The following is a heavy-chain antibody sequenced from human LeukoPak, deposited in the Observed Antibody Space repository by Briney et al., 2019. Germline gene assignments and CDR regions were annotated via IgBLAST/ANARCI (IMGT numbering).Heavy chain of an antibody. CDR2: IYHSGST. J-gene: IGHJ4*02. V-gene: IGHV4-38-2*02. D-gene: IGHD5-24*01. CDR1: GYSISSGYY. Sequence: SQTLSLTCTVSGYSISSGYYWGWIRQPPGKGLEWIGSIYHSGSTYYNPSLKSRVTISVDTSKNQFSLKLSSVTAADTAVYYCARARREMVDYWGQGTLVTVSS. CDR3: ARARREMVDY.